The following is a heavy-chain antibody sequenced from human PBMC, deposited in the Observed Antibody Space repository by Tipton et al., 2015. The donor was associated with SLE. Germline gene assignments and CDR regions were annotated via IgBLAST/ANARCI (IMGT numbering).Heavy chain of an antibody. CDR3: ASPGLGDY. CDR1: GGSISGSSYY. D-gene: IGHD3-16*01. Sequence: TLSLTCTVSGGSISGSSYYWGWIRQPPGKGLEWIGSIYYSGSTYYNPSLKSRVTISVDTSKNQFSLKLSSVTAADTAVYYCASPGLGDYWGQGTLVTVSS. J-gene: IGHJ4*02. CDR2: IYYSGST. V-gene: IGHV4-39*07.